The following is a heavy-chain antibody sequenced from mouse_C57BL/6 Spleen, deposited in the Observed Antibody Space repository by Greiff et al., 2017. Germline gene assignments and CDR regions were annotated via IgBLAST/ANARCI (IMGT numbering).Heavy chain of an antibody. Sequence: VQLQQPGAELVRPGSSVKLSCKASGYTFTSYWMHWVKQRPIQGLEWIGNIDPSDSETHYNQKFKDKATLTVDKSSSTAYMQLSSLTSEDSAVYYCARGTTVVAPAYWGQGTTRTVSS. CDR2: IDPSDSET. J-gene: IGHJ2*01. CDR1: GYTFTSYW. D-gene: IGHD1-1*01. V-gene: IGHV1-52*01. CDR3: ARGTTVVAPAY.